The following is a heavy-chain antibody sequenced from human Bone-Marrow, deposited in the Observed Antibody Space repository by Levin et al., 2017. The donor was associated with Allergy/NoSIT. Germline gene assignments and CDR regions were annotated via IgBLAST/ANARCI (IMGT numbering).Heavy chain of an antibody. CDR2: ISTTSFI. D-gene: IGHD3-10*01. V-gene: IGHV3-21*01. J-gene: IGHJ4*02. CDR3: ARIAPETENSYGSGNYDY. Sequence: GESLKISCAASGFTFSSSSMNWVRQAPGKGLEWVSAISTTSFITYADSVRGRFTISRDNAQNSLYLQMNSLGVEDTAVYYCARIAPETENSYGSGNYDYWGQGTVVTVSS. CDR1: GFTFSSSS.